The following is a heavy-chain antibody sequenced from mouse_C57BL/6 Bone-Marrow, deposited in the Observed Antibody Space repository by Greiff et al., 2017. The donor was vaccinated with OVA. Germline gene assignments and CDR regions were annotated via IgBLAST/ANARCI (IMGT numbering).Heavy chain of an antibody. CDR2: IDPANGNT. J-gene: IGHJ2*01. Sequence: EVQLQQSVAELVRPGASVKLSCTASGFTIKNTYMHWVKQRPEQGLEWIGRIDPANGNTKYAPKFQGKATITADTSSNTAYLQLSSLTSEDTAIYYCARILYYDYDYWGQGTTLTVSS. D-gene: IGHD2-4*01. CDR3: ARILYYDYDY. CDR1: GFTIKNTY. V-gene: IGHV14-3*01.